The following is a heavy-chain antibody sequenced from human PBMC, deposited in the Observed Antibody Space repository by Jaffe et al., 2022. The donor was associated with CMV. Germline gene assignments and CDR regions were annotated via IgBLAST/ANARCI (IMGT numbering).Heavy chain of an antibody. Sequence: EVQLVESGGGLVQPGRSLRLSCAASGFTFDDYAMHWVRQAPGKGLEWVSGISWNSGSIGYADSVKGRFTISRDNAKNSLYLQMNSLRAEDTALYYCAKDIARIAVAGPFDYWGQGTLVTVSS. V-gene: IGHV3-9*01. CDR2: ISWNSGSI. CDR3: AKDIARIAVAGPFDY. CDR1: GFTFDDYA. D-gene: IGHD6-19*01. J-gene: IGHJ4*02.